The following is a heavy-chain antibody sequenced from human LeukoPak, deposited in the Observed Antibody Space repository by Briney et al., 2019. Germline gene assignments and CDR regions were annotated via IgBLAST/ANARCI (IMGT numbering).Heavy chain of an antibody. D-gene: IGHD2-21*02. CDR2: ISSGSTYI. V-gene: IGHV3-21*01. CDR1: GFTFSSYG. CDR3: ARDKLAYCGGDCYPDA. J-gene: IGHJ5*02. Sequence: PGGSLRLPCAVSGFTFSSYGMNWVRQAPGRGLEWVSSISSGSTYIYYAGSVKGRFTISRDNGKNSLYLQMNSLRVEDTAVYYCARDKLAYCGGDCYPDAWGQGTLVTVSS.